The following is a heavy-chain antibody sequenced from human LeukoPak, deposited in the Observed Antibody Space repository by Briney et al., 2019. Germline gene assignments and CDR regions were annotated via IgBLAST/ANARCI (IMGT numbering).Heavy chain of an antibody. CDR2: ISGSGGST. J-gene: IGHJ4*02. Sequence: GGSLRLSCAASGFTFSSYAMSWVRQAPGKGLEWVPAISGSGGSTYYADSVKGRFTISRDNSKNTLYLQMNSLRAEDTAVYYCAKDPNEWLVPLFDYWGQGTLVTVSS. CDR3: AKDPNEWLVPLFDY. CDR1: GFTFSSYA. V-gene: IGHV3-23*01. D-gene: IGHD6-19*01.